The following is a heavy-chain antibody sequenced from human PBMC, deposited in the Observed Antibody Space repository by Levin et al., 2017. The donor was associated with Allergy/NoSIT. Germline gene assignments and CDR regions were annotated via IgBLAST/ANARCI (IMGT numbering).Heavy chain of an antibody. D-gene: IGHD3-10*01. CDR2: ISYDGSNK. CDR1: GFTFSSYG. V-gene: IGHV3-30*18. Sequence: QSGESLKISCAASGFTFSSYGMHWVRQAPGKGLEWVAVISYDGSNKYYADSVKGRFTISRDNSKNTLYLQMNSLRAEDTAVYYCAKDRVLDYWGQGTLVTVSS. J-gene: IGHJ4*02. CDR3: AKDRVLDY.